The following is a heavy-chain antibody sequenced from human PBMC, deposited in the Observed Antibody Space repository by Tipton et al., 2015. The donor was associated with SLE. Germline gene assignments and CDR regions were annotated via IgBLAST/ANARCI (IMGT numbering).Heavy chain of an antibody. CDR3: ASYGGSSWGDAFDI. D-gene: IGHD6-13*01. V-gene: IGHV4-34*01. CDR2: IYYSGST. J-gene: IGHJ3*02. CDR1: GGSFSGYY. Sequence: TLSLTCAVYGGSFSGYYWGWIRQPPGKGLEWIGSIYYSGSTYYNPSLKSRVTISVDTSKNQFSLKLSSVIAADTAVYYCASYGGSSWGDAFDIWGQGTMVTVSS.